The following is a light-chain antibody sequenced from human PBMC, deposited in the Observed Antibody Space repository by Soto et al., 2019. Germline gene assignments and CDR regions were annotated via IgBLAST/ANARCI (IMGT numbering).Light chain of an antibody. CDR1: QDISNY. J-gene: IGKJ3*01. CDR2: DAS. Sequence: DIQMTQSPSSLYASVGDRVTITCQASQDISNYLNWYQQKPGKAPKLLIYDASNLETGDPSRFSGSGSGTDFTFTISSLQPEDIATYYCQQYDNLPFTFGPGTKVDIK. V-gene: IGKV1-33*01. CDR3: QQYDNLPFT.